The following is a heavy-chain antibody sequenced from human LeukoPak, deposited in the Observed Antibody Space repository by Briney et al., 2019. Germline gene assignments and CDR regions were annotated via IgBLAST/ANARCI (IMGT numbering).Heavy chain of an antibody. Sequence: GGSLRLSCAASGFTFSSYAMHWVRQAPGKGLEWVAVISYDGSNKYYADSVKGRFTISRDNSKSTLYLQMNSLRAEDTAVYYCARDTCTNGVCYGYWGQGTLVTVSS. D-gene: IGHD2-8*01. CDR3: ARDTCTNGVCYGY. V-gene: IGHV3-30-3*01. CDR1: GFTFSSYA. CDR2: ISYDGSNK. J-gene: IGHJ4*02.